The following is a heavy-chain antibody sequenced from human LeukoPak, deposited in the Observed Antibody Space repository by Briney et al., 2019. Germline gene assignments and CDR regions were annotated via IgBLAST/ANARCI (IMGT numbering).Heavy chain of an antibody. Sequence: PGGSLRLSCAASGFTFSSYGMSWVRQAPGQGLEWVSAISGSGGSTSYADSVKGRFTISRDNAKNTLYLQMNSLRAEDTAVYYCARGFRDSSGYFSSRAFDIWGQGTMVTVSS. V-gene: IGHV3-23*01. D-gene: IGHD3-22*01. J-gene: IGHJ3*02. CDR1: GFTFSSYG. CDR2: ISGSGGST. CDR3: ARGFRDSSGYFSSRAFDI.